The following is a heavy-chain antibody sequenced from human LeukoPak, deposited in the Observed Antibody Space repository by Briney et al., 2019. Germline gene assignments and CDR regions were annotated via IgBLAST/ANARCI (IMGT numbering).Heavy chain of an antibody. CDR3: ARPRGGYSSGWSEFPITNWFDP. CDR1: GGSFSGYY. D-gene: IGHD6-19*01. Sequence: SETLSLTCAVYGGSFSGYYWSWIRQPPGKGLEWIGEINHSGSTNYNPSLKSRVTISVDTSKNQFSLKLSSVTAADTAVYYCARPRGGYSSGWSEFPITNWFDPWGQGTLVTVSS. J-gene: IGHJ5*02. CDR2: INHSGST. V-gene: IGHV4-34*01.